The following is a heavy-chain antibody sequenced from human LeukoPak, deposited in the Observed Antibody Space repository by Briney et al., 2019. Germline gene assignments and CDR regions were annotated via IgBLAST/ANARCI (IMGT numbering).Heavy chain of an antibody. CDR1: SGSISSGSYY. CDR2: FYNNGIT. J-gene: IGHJ5*02. Sequence: SETLSLTCTVSSGSISSGSYYWSRIPQPAGKGLEWIGPFYNNGITYYTPYPKSPITISVHTSKNPFSLNLISVTAAATAVYYCARRGRYCSGGSCFIGLFDPWGQGTLVTVSS. V-gene: IGHV4-39*01. D-gene: IGHD2-15*01. CDR3: ARRGRYCSGGSCFIGLFDP.